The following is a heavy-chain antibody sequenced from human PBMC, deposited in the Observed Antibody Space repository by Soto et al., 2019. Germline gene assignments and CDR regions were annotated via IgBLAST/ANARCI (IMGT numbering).Heavy chain of an antibody. CDR1: GFTFSIYG. CDR3: AKDQGSSGYGPLDY. J-gene: IGHJ4*02. CDR2: ISYDGSNK. D-gene: IGHD3-22*01. Sequence: GGSLRLSCSASGFTFSIYGMHCFRQAPGKGLEWVAVISYDGSNKYYADSVKGRFTISRDNSKNTLYLQMNSLRAEDTAVYYCAKDQGSSGYGPLDYWGQGTLVTVSS. V-gene: IGHV3-30*18.